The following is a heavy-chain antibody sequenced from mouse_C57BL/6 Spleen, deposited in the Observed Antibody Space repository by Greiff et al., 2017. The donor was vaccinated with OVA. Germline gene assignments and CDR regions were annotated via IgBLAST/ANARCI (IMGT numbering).Heavy chain of an antibody. CDR1: GYTFTDYY. V-gene: IGHV1-26*01. D-gene: IGHD1-1*01. CDR3: AREGAYYGSSLYYAMDY. CDR2: INPNNGGT. Sequence: EVQLQQSGPELVKPGASVKISCKASGYTFTDYYMNWVKQSHGKSLEWIGDINPNNGGTSYNQKFKGKATLTVDKSSSTAYMELRSLTSEDSAVYYCAREGAYYGSSLYYAMDYWGQGTSVTVSS. J-gene: IGHJ4*01.